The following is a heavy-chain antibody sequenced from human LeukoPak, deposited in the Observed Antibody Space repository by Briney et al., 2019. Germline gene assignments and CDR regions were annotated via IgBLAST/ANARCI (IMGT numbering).Heavy chain of an antibody. D-gene: IGHD3-10*01. CDR2: ISYDGSNK. V-gene: IGHV3-30*03. CDR1: GFTFSSYG. Sequence: GGSLRLSCAASGFTFSSYGMHWVRQAPGKGLEWVAVISYDGSNKYYADSVKGRFTISRDNSKNTLYLQMNSLRAEDTAVYYCARDRTYGSGKILDYWGQGTLVIVSS. CDR3: ARDRTYGSGKILDY. J-gene: IGHJ4*02.